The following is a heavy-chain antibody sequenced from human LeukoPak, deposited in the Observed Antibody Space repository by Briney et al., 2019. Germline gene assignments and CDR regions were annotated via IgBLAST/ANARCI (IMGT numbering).Heavy chain of an antibody. Sequence: SETLSLTCTVSGGSISSYYWSWIRQPAGKGLEWIGCIYTSGSTNYNPSLKSRVTMSVDTSKNQFSLKLSSVTAADTAVYYCARDQSLGYCSGGSCPDPYYYYGMDVWGQGTTVTVSS. D-gene: IGHD2-15*01. CDR3: ARDQSLGYCSGGSCPDPYYYYGMDV. J-gene: IGHJ6*02. CDR1: GGSISSYY. CDR2: IYTSGST. V-gene: IGHV4-4*07.